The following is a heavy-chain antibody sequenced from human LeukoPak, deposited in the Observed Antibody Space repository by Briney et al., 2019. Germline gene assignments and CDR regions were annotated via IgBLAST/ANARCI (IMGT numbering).Heavy chain of an antibody. J-gene: IGHJ4*02. CDR2: ISAYNGDT. D-gene: IGHD5-12*01. Sequence: ASVKVSCKPSGYTFTSYGINWVRQAPGQGLEWMGWISAYNGDTNYAQKPQGRVTMTTDTSTSTAYMELRSLRSDDTAVYYCARTAHYVDIADTMPYGIYYFDYWGQGTLVTVSS. V-gene: IGHV1-18*01. CDR1: GYTFTSYG. CDR3: ARTAHYVDIADTMPYGIYYFDY.